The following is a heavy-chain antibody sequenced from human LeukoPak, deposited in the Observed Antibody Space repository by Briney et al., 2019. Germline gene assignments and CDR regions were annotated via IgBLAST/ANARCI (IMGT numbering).Heavy chain of an antibody. CDR2: IYYSGST. CDR1: GGSISSYY. D-gene: IGHD3-22*01. V-gene: IGHV4-39*01. Sequence: SETLSLTCTVSGGSISSYYWSWIRQPPGKGLEWIGSIYYSGSTYYNPSLKSRVTISVDTFKNQFSLKLSSVTAADTAVYYCARPAYYDSSCPAREPHAFDIWGQGTMVTVSS. CDR3: ARPAYYDSSCPAREPHAFDI. J-gene: IGHJ3*02.